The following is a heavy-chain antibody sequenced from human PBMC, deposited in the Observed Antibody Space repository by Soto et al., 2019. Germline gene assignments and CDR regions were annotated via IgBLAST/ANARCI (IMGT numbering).Heavy chain of an antibody. CDR1: GDSISSYN. Sequence: QVQLQESGPGLVKPSETLSLTCTVSGDSISSYNLAWIRQPPGKGLEWIGYFRSGGGTSYNPSLNRRVAXXAXPXXKQFALRLSSVTAADTAVYYCVRQGIGVLHGLVDVWGQGTTVTVSS. CDR3: VRQGIGVLHGLVDV. CDR2: FRSGGGT. V-gene: IGHV4-59*08. J-gene: IGHJ6*02. D-gene: IGHD3-10*01.